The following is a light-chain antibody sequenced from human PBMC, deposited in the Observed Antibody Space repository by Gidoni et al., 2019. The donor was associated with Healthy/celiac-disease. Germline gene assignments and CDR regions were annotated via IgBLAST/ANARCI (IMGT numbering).Light chain of an antibody. CDR3: QQRSNWPPIT. V-gene: IGKV3-11*01. Sequence: EIVSTPSPATLSLSPGERATLSCRASQSVSSYLAWYQQKPGQAPRLLIYDASNRATGIPARFSGSGSGTDFTLTISSREPEDFAVYYCQQRSNWPPITFGQGTRLEIK. CDR2: DAS. J-gene: IGKJ5*01. CDR1: QSVSSY.